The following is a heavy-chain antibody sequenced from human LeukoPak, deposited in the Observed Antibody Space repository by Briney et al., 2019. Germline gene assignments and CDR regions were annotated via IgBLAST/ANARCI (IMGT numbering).Heavy chain of an antibody. D-gene: IGHD3-10*01. CDR3: ARDSGERGSGSYLIAY. CDR2: INPNSGGT. J-gene: IGHJ4*02. CDR1: GYTFTGYY. V-gene: IGHV1-2*02. Sequence: ASVKVSCKASGYTFTGYYMHWVRQAPGQGIEWMGWINPNSGGTNYAQQFQGRVTMTRDTSISTAYMELSRLRSDDTAVYYCARDSGERGSGSYLIAYWGQGTLVTVSS.